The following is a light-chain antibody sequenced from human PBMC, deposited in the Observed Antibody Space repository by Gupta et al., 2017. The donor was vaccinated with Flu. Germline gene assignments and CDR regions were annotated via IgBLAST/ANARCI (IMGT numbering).Light chain of an antibody. V-gene: IGKV4-1*01. J-gene: IGKJ4*01. Sequence: VSLGESATINCKSSQSVLYTNNYNYLAWYQQKPGQPPTLLISWASTRESGVPDRFSGSGSGTDFTLTISSLQAEDVAVYYCQQDDHTPLTFGGGTKVEI. CDR3: QQDDHTPLT. CDR2: WAS. CDR1: QSVLYTNNYNY.